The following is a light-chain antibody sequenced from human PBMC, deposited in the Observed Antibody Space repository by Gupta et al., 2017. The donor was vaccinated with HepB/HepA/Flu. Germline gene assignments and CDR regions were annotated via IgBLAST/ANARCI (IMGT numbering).Light chain of an antibody. Sequence: EVVVTQSPGTLSLSPGERATLSCRTSQSVSSTYLAWYQQRPGQAPRLLLDSPSNRATGIPDRFSGSGSGTDFTLTINRMEPEDFAVDYCGSAYTFGPGTRVDIK. J-gene: IGKJ3*01. CDR2: SPS. CDR3: GSAYT. V-gene: IGKV3-20*01. CDR1: QSVSSTY.